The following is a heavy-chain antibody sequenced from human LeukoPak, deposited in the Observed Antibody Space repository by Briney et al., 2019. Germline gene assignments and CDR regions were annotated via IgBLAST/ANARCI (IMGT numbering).Heavy chain of an antibody. J-gene: IGHJ4*02. CDR1: GFTFSDYY. V-gene: IGHV3-11*04. D-gene: IGHD4-17*01. CDR3: ARSTVTTLVDY. Sequence: GGSLRLSCAASGFTFSDYYTSWIRQAPGKGLEWVSYISSSGSTIYYADSVKGRFTISRDNAKNSLYLQMNSLRAEDTAVYYCARSTVTTLVDYWGQGTLVTVSS. CDR2: ISSSGSTI.